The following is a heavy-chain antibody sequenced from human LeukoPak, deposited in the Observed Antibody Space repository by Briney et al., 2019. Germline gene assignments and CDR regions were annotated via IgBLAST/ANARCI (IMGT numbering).Heavy chain of an antibody. J-gene: IGHJ6*02. CDR1: GFTFSSYA. Sequence: GGPLRLSCAASGFTFSSYAMSWVRQAPGKGLEWVSAISGSGGSTYYADSVKGRFTISRDNSKNTLYLQMNSLRAEDTAVYYCANGGEDRGYSYGAYYYYGMDVWGQGTTVTVSS. CDR2: ISGSGGST. V-gene: IGHV3-23*01. D-gene: IGHD5-18*01. CDR3: ANGGEDRGYSYGAYYYYGMDV.